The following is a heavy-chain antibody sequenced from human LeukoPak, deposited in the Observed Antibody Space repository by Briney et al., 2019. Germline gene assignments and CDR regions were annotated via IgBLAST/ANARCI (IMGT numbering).Heavy chain of an antibody. D-gene: IGHD6-13*01. Sequence: GGSLRLSCAASGFTFSSYWMSWVRQAPGKGLEWVANINQDGREKYYVDSVKGRFTISRDNSKNTLYLQMNSLRAEDTAVYYCARSSSWYGVDYWGQGTLVTVSS. J-gene: IGHJ4*02. V-gene: IGHV3-7*03. CDR1: GFTFSSYW. CDR2: INQDGREK. CDR3: ARSSSWYGVDY.